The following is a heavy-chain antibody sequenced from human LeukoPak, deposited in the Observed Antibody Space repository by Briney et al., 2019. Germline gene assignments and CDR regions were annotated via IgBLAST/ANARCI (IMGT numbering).Heavy chain of an antibody. CDR1: GYTFTSYG. J-gene: IGHJ6*02. V-gene: IGHV1-18*01. CDR2: ISAYNGNT. Sequence: GASVKVSCKASGYTFTSYGISWVRQAPGQGLEWMGWISAYNGNTNYAQKLQGRVTMTTDTSTSTAYMELRSLRSDDTAVYYCARYHSYSGSYYNYGMDVWGQGTTVTVSS. D-gene: IGHD1-26*01. CDR3: ARYHSYSGSYYNYGMDV.